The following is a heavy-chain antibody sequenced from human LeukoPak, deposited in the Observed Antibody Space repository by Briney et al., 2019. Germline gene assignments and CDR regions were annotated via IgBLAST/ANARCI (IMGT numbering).Heavy chain of an antibody. D-gene: IGHD6-13*01. Sequence: PGGSLRLSCAASGFIFSDYYMSWIRQAPGKGLEWVSSISSSSSYIYYADSVKGRFTISRDNAKNSLYLQMNSLRAEDTAVYYCARDLGYSSSWTRWFDPWGQGTLVTVSS. CDR3: ARDLGYSSSWTRWFDP. J-gene: IGHJ5*02. CDR2: ISSSSSYI. V-gene: IGHV3-11*06. CDR1: GFIFSDYY.